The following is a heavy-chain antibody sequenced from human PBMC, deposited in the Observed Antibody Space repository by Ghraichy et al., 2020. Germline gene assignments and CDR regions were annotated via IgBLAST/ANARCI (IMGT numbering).Heavy chain of an antibody. CDR1: GFSFSSYT. D-gene: IGHD3-16*01. CDR2: ISSSSASI. J-gene: IGHJ4*02. CDR3: ARFRGGFYFDY. V-gene: IGHV3-48*01. Sequence: GGSLRLSCAASGFSFSSYTMNWVRQAPGKGLEWVSCISSSSASIYYADSVKGRFTISRDNAKDSLHLQINSLKAEDTGVYYCARFRGGFYFDYWGQGTLVTVSS.